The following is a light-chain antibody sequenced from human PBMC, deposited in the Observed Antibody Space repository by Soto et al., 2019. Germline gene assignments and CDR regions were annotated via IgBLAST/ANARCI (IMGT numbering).Light chain of an antibody. CDR3: ETWDSSSVV. V-gene: IGLV4-60*03. CDR1: SGHSSYI. CDR2: LEGSGSY. Sequence: QSVLTQSSSPSASLGSSVKLTCTLSSGHSSYIIAWHQQQPGKAPRYLMKLEGSGSYNKGSGVPDRFSGSSSGADRYLTISNLQSEDEADYYCETWDSSSVVFGGGTKLTVL. J-gene: IGLJ2*01.